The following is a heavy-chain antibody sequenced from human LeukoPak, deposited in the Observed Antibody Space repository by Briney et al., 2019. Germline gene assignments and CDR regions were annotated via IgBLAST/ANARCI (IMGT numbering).Heavy chain of an antibody. J-gene: IGHJ4*02. V-gene: IGHV3-30*02. CDR3: ASLPGVDDGDYGGYYFDY. CDR1: GFTFSSYG. Sequence: SGGSLRLSCAASGFTFSSYGMHWVRQAPGKGLEWVAFIRYDGSNKYYADSVKGRFTISRDNSKNTLYLQMNSMRAEDTAVYYCASLPGVDDGDYGGYYFDYWGQGTLVTVSS. D-gene: IGHD4-17*01. CDR2: IRYDGSNK.